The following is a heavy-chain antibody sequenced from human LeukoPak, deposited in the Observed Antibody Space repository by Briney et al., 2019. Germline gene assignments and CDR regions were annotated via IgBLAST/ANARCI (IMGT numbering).Heavy chain of an antibody. D-gene: IGHD4-17*01. V-gene: IGHV3-23*01. J-gene: IGHJ4*02. CDR2: INGGGGNT. Sequence: GGSLRLSCAASGFMFNSYVMSWVRQAPGKGLEWVSAINGGGGNTYYADSVKGRFTISRDNSKNMVYLQMNSLRADDTAVYYCAKDFPAWDGDYFDYWGQGTLVTVSS. CDR3: AKDFPAWDGDYFDY. CDR1: GFMFNSYV.